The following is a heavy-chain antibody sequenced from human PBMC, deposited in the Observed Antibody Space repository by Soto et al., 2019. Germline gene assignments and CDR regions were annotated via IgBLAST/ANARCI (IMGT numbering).Heavy chain of an antibody. CDR2: INSDGSKT. CDR1: GFTFSTFW. CDR3: ATVATNSYNWLDP. D-gene: IGHD5-12*01. V-gene: IGHV3-74*01. Sequence: GGSLRLSCAASGFTFSTFWMHWVRQAPGKGLVWVSRINSDGSKTTYAASVKGRFTISRDNAKNTVYLQMDSLRAEDTAVYYCATVATNSYNWLDPWGQVTLLTVSS. J-gene: IGHJ5*02.